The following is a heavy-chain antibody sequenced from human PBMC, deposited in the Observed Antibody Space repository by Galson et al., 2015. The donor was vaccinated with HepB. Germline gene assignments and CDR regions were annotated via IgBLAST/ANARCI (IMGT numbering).Heavy chain of an antibody. Sequence: SLRLSCAASGFTFSSYWMHWVRQAPGKGLVWVSRINSDGSSTSYADSVKGRFTISRDNAKNTLYLQMNSLRAEDTAVYYCTRERGVVAPGAHFYMDVWGKGTPVTVSS. D-gene: IGHD2-2*01. CDR2: INSDGSST. V-gene: IGHV3-74*01. CDR1: GFTFSSYW. J-gene: IGHJ6*03. CDR3: TRERGVVAPGAHFYMDV.